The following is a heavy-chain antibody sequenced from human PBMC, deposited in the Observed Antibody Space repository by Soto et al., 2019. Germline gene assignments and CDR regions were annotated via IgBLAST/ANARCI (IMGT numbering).Heavy chain of an antibody. D-gene: IGHD3-22*01. J-gene: IGHJ3*02. V-gene: IGHV4-30-4*01. CDR3: ARDSSGYYHDAFDI. Sequence: QVQLQESGPGLVKPSQTLSLTCTVSGGSISSGDYYWSWIRQPPGKGLEWIGYIYYSGSTYYNPPLQSRVTISVDTSKNHFSLKLSSVTAADTAVYYCARDSSGYYHDAFDIWGQGTMVTVSS. CDR2: IYYSGST. CDR1: GGSISSGDYY.